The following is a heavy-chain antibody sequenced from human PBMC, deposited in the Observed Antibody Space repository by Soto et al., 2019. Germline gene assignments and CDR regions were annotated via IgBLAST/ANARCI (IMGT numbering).Heavy chain of an antibody. V-gene: IGHV2-5*02. CDR1: GFSLSTSGVG. CDR3: AHRGGYCSGGSCYSENWFDP. J-gene: IGHJ5*02. Sequence: QITLKESGPTLVKPTQTLTLTCTFSGFSLSTSGVGVGWIRQPPGKALEWLALIYWDDDKRYSPSLKSRLTITKDTSKNQVVLTLTNMDPVDTATYYCAHRGGYCSGGSCYSENWFDPWGQGTLVTVSS. D-gene: IGHD2-15*01. CDR2: IYWDDDK.